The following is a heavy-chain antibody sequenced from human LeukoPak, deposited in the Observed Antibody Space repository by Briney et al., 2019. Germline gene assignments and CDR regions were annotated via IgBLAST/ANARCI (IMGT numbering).Heavy chain of an antibody. CDR3: ARELFGSGSCPDD. D-gene: IGHD3-10*01. CDR1: GFTFSSYA. V-gene: IGHV3-33*01. CDR2: VWHDGSNR. J-gene: IGHJ4*02. Sequence: PGGSLRLSCTAPGFTFSSYAIHWIRQAPGEGLEWVALVWHDGSNRYYGDSVKGRFTISRDNSKNTVYLQMNSLRAEDTAVYYCARELFGSGSCPDDWGKGTPVTVSS.